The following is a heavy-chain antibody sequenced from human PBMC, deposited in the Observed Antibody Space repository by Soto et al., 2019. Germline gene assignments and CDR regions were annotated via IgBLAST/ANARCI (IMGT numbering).Heavy chain of an antibody. Sequence: QVQLVESGGGVVQPGRSLRLSCAASGFTFSSYGMHWVRQAPGKGLEWVAVISYDGSNKYYADSVKGRFTISRDNSKNTLYLQMNRLRAEDTAVYYCAKDGYCSGGSCYYSYGMDVWGRGTTVTVSS. CDR1: GFTFSSYG. J-gene: IGHJ6*02. V-gene: IGHV3-30*18. D-gene: IGHD2-15*01. CDR2: ISYDGSNK. CDR3: AKDGYCSGGSCYYSYGMDV.